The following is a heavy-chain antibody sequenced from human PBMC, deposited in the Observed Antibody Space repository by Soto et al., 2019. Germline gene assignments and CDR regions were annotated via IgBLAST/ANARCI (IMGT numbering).Heavy chain of an antibody. CDR2: INHSGST. CDR3: ARGRGRQRTFDY. J-gene: IGHJ4*02. V-gene: IGHV4-34*01. D-gene: IGHD3-16*01. CDR1: GGSFSGYY. Sequence: QVQLQQWGAGLLKPSETLSLTCAVYGGSFSGYYWSWIRQPPGKGLEWIGEINHSGSTNYNPSLKSRVTISVDTSKNQFSLKLSSVTAADTAVYYCARGRGRQRTFDYWGQRTLVTVSS.